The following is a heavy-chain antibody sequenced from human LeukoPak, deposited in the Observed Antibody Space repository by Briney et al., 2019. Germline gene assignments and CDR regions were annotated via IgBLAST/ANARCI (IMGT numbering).Heavy chain of an antibody. CDR1: GGSIGSSIYY. J-gene: IGHJ1*01. CDR3: ARLGAVDGTSH. D-gene: IGHD6-19*01. CDR2: IYYVGNT. Sequence: ETPSLTCTVSGGSIGSSIYYWGWIRRPPGKGLEWIGSIYYVGNTYYNPSLKSRVTMSVDTSRNQFFLMLSYVTAADSAVYYCARLGAVDGTSHWGEGTLDSVS. V-gene: IGHV4-39*01.